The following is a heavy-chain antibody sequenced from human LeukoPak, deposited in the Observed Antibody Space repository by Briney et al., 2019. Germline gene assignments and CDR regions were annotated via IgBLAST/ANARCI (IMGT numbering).Heavy chain of an antibody. CDR1: GFTFSSYW. CDR2: IKQDGSEK. D-gene: IGHD6-13*01. Sequence: GGSLRLSCAASGFTFSSYWMSWVRQAPGKGLEWVANIKQDGSEKYYVDSVKGRFTISRDNAKNSLYLQMNSLRAEDTAVYYCGRGVGRQLVLIDYWGQGTLVTVSS. V-gene: IGHV3-7*01. J-gene: IGHJ4*02. CDR3: GRGVGRQLVLIDY.